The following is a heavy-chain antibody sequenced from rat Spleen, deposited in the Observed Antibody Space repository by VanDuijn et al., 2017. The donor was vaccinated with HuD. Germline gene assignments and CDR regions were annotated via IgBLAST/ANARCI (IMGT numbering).Heavy chain of an antibody. D-gene: IGHD1-12*02. V-gene: IGHV5-20*01. Sequence: EVQLVESGGGFVQPGRSLKLSCAASGFTFSDYYMAWVRQAPTEGLEWVATFSYDGRTTYYRDSVKGRFTISRDNAKSTLYLQLDSLRSEDTATYYCTTDTFYDGTYYPGGFDYWGQGVMVTVSS. CDR2: FSYDGRTT. CDR3: TTDTFYDGTYYPGGFDY. CDR1: GFTFSDYY. J-gene: IGHJ2*01.